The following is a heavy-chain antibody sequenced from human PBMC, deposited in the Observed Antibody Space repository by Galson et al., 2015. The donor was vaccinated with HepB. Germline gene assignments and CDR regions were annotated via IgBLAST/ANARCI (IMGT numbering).Heavy chain of an antibody. D-gene: IGHD3-22*01. V-gene: IGHV2-5*01. J-gene: IGHJ5*02. CDR2: IYWNDDK. Sequence: PALVKPTQTLTLTCTFSGFSLSTSGVGVGWIRQPPGKALEWLALIYWNDDKRYSPSLKSRLTITKDTSKNQVVLTMTNMDPVDTATYYCAHRPLSWSSGSGWFDPWGQGTLVTVSS. CDR3: AHRPLSWSSGSGWFDP. CDR1: GFSLSTSGVG.